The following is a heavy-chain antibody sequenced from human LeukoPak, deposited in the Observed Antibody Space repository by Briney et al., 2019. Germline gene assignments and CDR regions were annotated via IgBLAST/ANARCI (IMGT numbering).Heavy chain of an antibody. CDR2: IYYSGST. J-gene: IGHJ4*02. CDR3: ARELGARGYSYGLDY. V-gene: IGHV4-30-4*01. CDR1: GGSISSGDYY. D-gene: IGHD5-18*01. Sequence: PSETLSLTCTVSGGSISSGDYYWSWIRQPPGKGLESIGYIYYSGSTYYNPSLKSRVTISVDTSKNQFSLKLSSVTAADTAVYYCARELGARGYSYGLDYWGQGTLVTVSS.